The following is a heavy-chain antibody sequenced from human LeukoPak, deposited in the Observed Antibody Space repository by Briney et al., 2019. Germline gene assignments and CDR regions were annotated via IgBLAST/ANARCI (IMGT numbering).Heavy chain of an antibody. Sequence: GASVKVSCKTSGYTFTGYFMHWVRQAPGQGPEWMGWINPNSGGTNYAQKFQGRVTMTRDTSISTAYMELTRLTSGDTAVYYCAQRTDGGSYSEGWGQGTLVTVSS. J-gene: IGHJ4*02. V-gene: IGHV1-2*02. CDR2: INPNSGGT. CDR1: GYTFTGYF. CDR3: AQRTDGGSYSEG. D-gene: IGHD1-26*01.